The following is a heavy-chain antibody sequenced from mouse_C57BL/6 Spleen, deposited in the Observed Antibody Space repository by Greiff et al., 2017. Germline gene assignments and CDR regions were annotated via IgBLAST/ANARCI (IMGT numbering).Heavy chain of an antibody. D-gene: IGHD2-4*01. CDR2: IDPSDSYT. CDR1: GYTFTSYW. J-gene: IGHJ4*01. Sequence: QVQLQQPGAELVRPGTSVKLSCKASGYTFTSYWMHWVKQRPGQGLEWIGVIDPSDSYTNYNQKFKGKATLTVDTSSSTAYMQLSSLTSEDSAVYYCARVDYGGAMDYWGQGTSVTVSS. V-gene: IGHV1-59*01. CDR3: ARVDYGGAMDY.